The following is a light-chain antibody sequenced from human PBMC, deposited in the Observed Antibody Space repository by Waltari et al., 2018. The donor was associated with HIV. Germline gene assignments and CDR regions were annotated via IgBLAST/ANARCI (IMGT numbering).Light chain of an antibody. CDR2: RNN. CDR3: AAWDGSLSGRV. V-gene: IGLV1-47*01. J-gene: IGLJ3*02. Sequence: QSVLTQPPSASGTPGPRVTISCSGSSSNLGRNYVYWYQQLPGTAPKLLIYRNNQRPSGVPDRFSGSKSGTSASLAISGLRSEDEAAYYCAAWDGSLSGRVFGGGTKLTVL. CDR1: SSNLGRNY.